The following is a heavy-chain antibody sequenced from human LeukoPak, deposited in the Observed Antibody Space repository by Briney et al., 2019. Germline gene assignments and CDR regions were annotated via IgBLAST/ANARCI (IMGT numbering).Heavy chain of an antibody. J-gene: IGHJ1*01. D-gene: IGHD3-22*01. V-gene: IGHV3-74*01. CDR2: IKSDGST. Sequence: SGGSLRLSCAASGFTFSSYWMHWVRQAPGKGLVWVSRIKSDGSTNYADSVKGRLTISRDNAKNTLSLQMNSLRAEDTGVYYCARAPSEIGGYYPEYFRHWGQGTLVTVSS. CDR3: ARAPSEIGGYYPEYFRH. CDR1: GFTFSSYW.